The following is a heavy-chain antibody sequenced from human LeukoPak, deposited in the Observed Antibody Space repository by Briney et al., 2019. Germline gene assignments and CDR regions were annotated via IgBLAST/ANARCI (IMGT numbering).Heavy chain of an antibody. V-gene: IGHV4-4*02. CDR2: IYHSGST. CDR1: GGSISSSNW. CDR3: ARHTAYYYDSSGYLGTNWFDP. D-gene: IGHD3-22*01. Sequence: SETLSLTCAVSGGSISSSNWWSWVRQPPGKGLEWIGEIYHSGSTNYNPSLKSRVTISVDKSKNQFSLKLSSVTAADTAVYYCARHTAYYYDSSGYLGTNWFDPWGQGTLVTVSS. J-gene: IGHJ5*02.